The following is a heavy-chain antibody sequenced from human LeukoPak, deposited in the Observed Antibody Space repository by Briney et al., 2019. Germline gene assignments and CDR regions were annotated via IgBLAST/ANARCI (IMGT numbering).Heavy chain of an antibody. D-gene: IGHD1-26*01. V-gene: IGHV3-9*01. CDR3: ARTSGSPAYYFDY. CDR1: GFTFDDYA. Sequence: GGSLRLSCAASGFTFDDYAMHWVRQAPGKGLEWVSGISWNSGSIGYADSVKGRFTISRDNAKNSLYLQMNSLRAEDTAVYYCARTSGSPAYYFDYWGQGTLVTVSS. CDR2: ISWNSGSI. J-gene: IGHJ4*02.